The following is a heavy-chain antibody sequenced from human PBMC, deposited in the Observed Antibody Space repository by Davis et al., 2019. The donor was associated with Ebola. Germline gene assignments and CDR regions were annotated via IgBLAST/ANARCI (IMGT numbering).Heavy chain of an antibody. CDR3: ARVPSTIFGVVAQFDP. CDR2: ISAYNGNK. J-gene: IGHJ5*02. CDR1: GYTFTSYG. V-gene: IGHV1-18*01. Sequence: AASVKVSCKASGYTFTSYGISWVRQAPGQGLEWMGWISAYNGNKNYAQKLQGRVTMTTDTSTSTAYMELRSLRSDDTAVYYCARVPSTIFGVVAQFDPWGQGTLVTVSS. D-gene: IGHD3-3*01.